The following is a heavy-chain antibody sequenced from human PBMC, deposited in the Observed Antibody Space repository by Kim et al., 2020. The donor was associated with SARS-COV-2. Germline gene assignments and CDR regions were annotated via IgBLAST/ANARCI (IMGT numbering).Heavy chain of an antibody. CDR3: AREQHRYGSEFDY. J-gene: IGHJ4*02. Sequence: SETLSLTCTVSGGSISSSSYYWGWIRQPPGKGLEWIGSIYYSGSTYYNPSLKSRVTISVDTSKNQFSLKLSSVTAADTAVYYCAREQHRYGSEFDYWGQGTLVTVSS. CDR1: GGSISSSSYY. CDR2: IYYSGST. D-gene: IGHD3-10*01. V-gene: IGHV4-39*07.